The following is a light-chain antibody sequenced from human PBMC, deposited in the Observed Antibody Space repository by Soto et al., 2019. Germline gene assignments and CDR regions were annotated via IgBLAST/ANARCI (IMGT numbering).Light chain of an antibody. V-gene: IGKV2-28*01. Sequence: DVVMTQSPLSLPVTPGEPASISCRSSRSLLSSNGYNYLNWYLQKPGQSPQLLIYLGSNRSSGVPDRFSGSGSGTDFTLKISRVEAEDVGIYYCMQALQLRTFGQGTKVDIK. CDR1: RSLLSSNGYNY. CDR2: LGS. J-gene: IGKJ1*01. CDR3: MQALQLRT.